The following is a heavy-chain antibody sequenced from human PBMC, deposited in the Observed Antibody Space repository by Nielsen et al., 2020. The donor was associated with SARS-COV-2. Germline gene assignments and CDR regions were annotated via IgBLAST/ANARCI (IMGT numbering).Heavy chain of an antibody. CDR3: ARHIGYCSGGSCYPFDY. CDR1: GGSISSSSYY. Sequence: GSLRLSCTVSGGSISSSSYYWGWIRQPPGKGLEWIGSIYYSGSTNYNPSLKSRVTISVDTSKNQFSLKLSSVTAADTAVYYCARHIGYCSGGSCYPFDYWGQGTLVTVSS. CDR2: IYYSGST. J-gene: IGHJ4*02. V-gene: IGHV4-39*01. D-gene: IGHD2-15*01.